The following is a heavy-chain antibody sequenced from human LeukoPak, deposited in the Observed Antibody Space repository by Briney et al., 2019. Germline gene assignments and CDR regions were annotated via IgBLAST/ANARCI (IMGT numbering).Heavy chain of an antibody. CDR1: GFTFSSYW. CDR2: IKQDGSEK. CDR3: AKDYDILTGYYTFDY. V-gene: IGHV3-7*03. Sequence: PGGSLRLSCAASGFTFSSYWMSWVRQAPGKGLEWVASIKQDGSEKYYVDSVKGRFTISRDNAKNSLYLQMNSLRAEDTAVYYCAKDYDILTGYYTFDYWGQGTLVTVSS. J-gene: IGHJ4*02. D-gene: IGHD3-9*01.